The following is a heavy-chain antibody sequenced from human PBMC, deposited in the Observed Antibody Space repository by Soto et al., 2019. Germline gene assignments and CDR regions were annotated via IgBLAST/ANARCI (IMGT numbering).Heavy chain of an antibody. Sequence: QVQLQESGPGLVKPSETLSLTCTVSGGSISSYYWSWIRQPPGKGLEWIGYIYYSGSTNYNPSLKSRVTISVDTSKHQFSLKLSSVTAADTAVYYCARSNYYGSGSYYPYYYAGMDVWGQGTTVTVSS. CDR1: GGSISSYY. J-gene: IGHJ6*02. CDR3: ARSNYYGSGSYYPYYYAGMDV. D-gene: IGHD3-10*01. V-gene: IGHV4-59*01. CDR2: IYYSGST.